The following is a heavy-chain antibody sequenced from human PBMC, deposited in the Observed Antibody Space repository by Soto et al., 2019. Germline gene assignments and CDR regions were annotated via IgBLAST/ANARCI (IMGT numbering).Heavy chain of an antibody. V-gene: IGHV4-34*01. CDR2: INHSGST. Sequence: QVQLQQWGAGLLKPSETLSLTCAVYGGSFSGYYWTWIRQPPGTGLEWIGEINHSGSTNYNPSLKSRVTISVDTSKNQFSRKLTSVTAADTAVYYCARDKITGLFDYLGQGTLVTVSS. D-gene: IGHD3-16*01. CDR1: GGSFSGYY. J-gene: IGHJ4*02. CDR3: ARDKITGLFDY.